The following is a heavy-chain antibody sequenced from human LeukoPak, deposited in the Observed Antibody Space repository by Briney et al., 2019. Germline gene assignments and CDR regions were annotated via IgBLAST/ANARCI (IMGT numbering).Heavy chain of an antibody. CDR3: VRLRWKRDGPEWTDF. J-gene: IGHJ4*02. CDR2: IIEDGSKK. V-gene: IGHV3-7*01. CDR1: GFTFRSYW. Sequence: GGSLRLSCAASGFTFRSYWMSWVRQAPGKGLEWVANIIEDGSKKYYVDSVKGRFTISRDNTKTSLYLQMNGLRVEDTAVYCCVRLRWKRDGPEWTDFWGQGALVTVSP. D-gene: IGHD3-3*01.